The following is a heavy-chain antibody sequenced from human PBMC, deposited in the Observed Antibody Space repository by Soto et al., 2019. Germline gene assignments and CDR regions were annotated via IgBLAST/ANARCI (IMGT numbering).Heavy chain of an antibody. D-gene: IGHD6-13*01. V-gene: IGHV3-30-3*01. J-gene: IGHJ4*02. Sequence: QVQLVESGGGVVQPGRSLRLSCAASGFTFSSYAMHWVRQAPGKGLEWVAVISYDGSNKYYADSVKGRFTISRDNSKNTLYLQMNSLRAEDTAVYYCAREEGDSSSWYFDYWGQGTLVTFSS. CDR1: GFTFSSYA. CDR2: ISYDGSNK. CDR3: AREEGDSSSWYFDY.